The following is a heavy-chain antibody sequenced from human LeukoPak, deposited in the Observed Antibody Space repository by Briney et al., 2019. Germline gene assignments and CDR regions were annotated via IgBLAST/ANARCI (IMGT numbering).Heavy chain of an antibody. D-gene: IGHD6-6*01. CDR2: INTNGANT. CDR3: VKGLDYSSSQMDS. J-gene: IGHJ4*02. V-gene: IGHV3-64*05. CDR1: GFTFKSYA. Sequence: GGSLRLSRSASGFTFKSYAMHWVRQAPGKGLEYVSSINTNGANTYYADSVKGRFTISRDNSRNTVYVQMNSLTPEDTAVYYCVKGLDYSSSQMDSWGQGTLVTVSS.